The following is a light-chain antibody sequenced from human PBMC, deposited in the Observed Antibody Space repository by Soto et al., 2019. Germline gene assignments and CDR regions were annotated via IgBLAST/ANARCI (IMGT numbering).Light chain of an antibody. J-gene: IGLJ2*01. Sequence: QSALTQPRSVSGSPGQSVTISCTGTSSDVGGYNYVSWYQQHPGKARKLMIYDVSKRPSGVPDRFSGSKSGNTASLTISGLQAEDEADYYCCSYAGSSTYVVFGGGTELTVL. CDR3: CSYAGSSTYVV. CDR2: DVS. CDR1: SSDVGGYNY. V-gene: IGLV2-11*01.